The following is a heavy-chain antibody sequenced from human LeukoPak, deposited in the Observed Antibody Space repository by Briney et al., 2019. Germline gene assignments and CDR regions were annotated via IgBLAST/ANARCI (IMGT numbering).Heavy chain of an antibody. Sequence: GESLKISCKSSGNNFRKHWIAWVRQMPGKGLELTGYIYPGDSDTRYSPSFQGHVTISADTSISTAYLQWSSVKASDTAMYYCATLRDGYHLYDYWGQGALVTVSS. CDR1: GNNFRKHW. V-gene: IGHV5-51*01. CDR3: ATLRDGYHLYDY. D-gene: IGHD5-24*01. CDR2: IYPGDSDT. J-gene: IGHJ4*02.